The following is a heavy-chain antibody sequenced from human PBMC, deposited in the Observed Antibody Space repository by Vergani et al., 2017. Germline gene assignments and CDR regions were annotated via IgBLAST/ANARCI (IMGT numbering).Heavy chain of an antibody. D-gene: IGHD2-2*01. CDR1: GFALNRHA. Sequence: QVQLVESGGGVVQPGTSLRLSCVVSGFALNRHAMYWVRQAPGKGLEWVVGISFDGTNEYYPDLVKGRFTISRDNAKNSLYLQMNSLRAEDTAVYYCAREGRSVVATGNWFDPWGQGTLVTVSS. V-gene: IGHV3-30-3*01. CDR3: AREGRSVVATGNWFDP. J-gene: IGHJ5*02. CDR2: ISFDGTNE.